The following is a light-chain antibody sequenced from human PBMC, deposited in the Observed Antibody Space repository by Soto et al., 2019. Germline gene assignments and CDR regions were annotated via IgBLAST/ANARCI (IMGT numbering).Light chain of an antibody. CDR2: DAS. J-gene: IGKJ1*01. CDR1: QSVSTS. V-gene: IGKV3-11*01. Sequence: IVLTQSPVTLALSPGESAVLSCSASQSVSTSLAWYQHKPGQPPRLFIYDASKRAPGIPARFTGSGSGTDFALTISSLEPEDIAVYYCQVRDVWPSFGQGTKVDIK. CDR3: QVRDVWPS.